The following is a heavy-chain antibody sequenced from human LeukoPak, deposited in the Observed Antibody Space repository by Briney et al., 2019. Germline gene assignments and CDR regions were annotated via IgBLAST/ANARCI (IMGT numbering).Heavy chain of an antibody. CDR2: IIEVMTVE. D-gene: IGHD2-2*01. CDR1: GFTFSSYW. Sequence: GGSLRLSCAASGFTFSSYWMSWVRQAPGEGLEWVANIIEVMTVEYYMDSVKGRFAISRDNSKNTLYLQMKSLRAEDTAVYYCAKAYGYCTTTSCSPEEFDYWGQGTLVTLSA. CDR3: AKAYGYCTTTSCSPEEFDY. J-gene: IGHJ4*02. V-gene: IGHV3-7*02.